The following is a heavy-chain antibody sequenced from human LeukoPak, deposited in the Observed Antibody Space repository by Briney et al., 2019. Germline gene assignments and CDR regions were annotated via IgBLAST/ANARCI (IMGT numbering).Heavy chain of an antibody. V-gene: IGHV3-74*01. CDR3: TRRVSATRWFDP. CDR2: IIGDGSTI. Sequence: GGSLRLSCAASGFTFSDYWMHWVRQAPGKGLEWVSRIIGDGSTIIYADSVKGRFTISRDNAENTMYLQMNSLGVEDTAVYYCTRRVSATRWFDPWGQGTLVTVSS. D-gene: IGHD2-15*01. J-gene: IGHJ5*02. CDR1: GFTFSDYW.